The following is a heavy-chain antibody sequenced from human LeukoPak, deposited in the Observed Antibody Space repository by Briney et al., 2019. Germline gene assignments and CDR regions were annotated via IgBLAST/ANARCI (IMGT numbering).Heavy chain of an antibody. CDR2: INHSGST. V-gene: IGHV4-34*01. CDR1: GGSFRGDY. J-gene: IGHJ3*02. Sequence: SETLPLTCAVYGGSFRGDYWSWIRQPPGKGLEWIGEINHSGSTSYNTSLKSRVTISVDTSKNQFSLKLSSVTAADTAVYYCARVPGFSHIVVVTARGAFDIWGQGTMVTVSS. CDR3: ARVPGFSHIVVVTARGAFDI. D-gene: IGHD2-21*02.